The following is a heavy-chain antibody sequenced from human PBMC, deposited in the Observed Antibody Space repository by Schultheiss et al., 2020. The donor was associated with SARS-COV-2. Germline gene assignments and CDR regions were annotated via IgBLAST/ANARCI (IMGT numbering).Heavy chain of an antibody. CDR1: GGSIRSYY. Sequence: SETLSLTCTISGGSIRSYYWIWIRQSPGKGLEWIGYIYNSGSTAYNPSLKSRVTISVDTSKNQFSLKVSSVTAADTAVYYCARSGDSSVDYWGQGTLVTVSS. CDR2: IYNSGST. V-gene: IGHV4-59*12. CDR3: ARSGDSSVDY. J-gene: IGHJ4*02. D-gene: IGHD6-19*01.